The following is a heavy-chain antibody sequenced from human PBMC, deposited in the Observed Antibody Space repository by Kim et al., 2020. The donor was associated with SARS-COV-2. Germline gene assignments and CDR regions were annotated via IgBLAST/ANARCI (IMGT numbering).Heavy chain of an antibody. J-gene: IGHJ4*02. CDR2: TDYSGST. CDR3: VRGRRDGYNYFDY. V-gene: IGHV4-31*03. CDR1: GASISSGGYY. D-gene: IGHD5-12*01. Sequence: SETLSLTCTVSGASISSGGYYWSWIRQHQGKGLEWIAYTDYSGSTDDNTSVKSRLIISLDKAKNQISLKLSSVTAADTGVYYCVRGRRDGYNYFDYWGQGHLVTVSS.